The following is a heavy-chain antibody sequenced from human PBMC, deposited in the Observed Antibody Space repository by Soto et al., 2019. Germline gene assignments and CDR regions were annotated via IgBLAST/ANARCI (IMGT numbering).Heavy chain of an antibody. Sequence: QVQLVQSGAEVKKPGASVKVSCKASGYTFTSYAMHWVRQAPGQRPEWMGWINAGNGNTKYSQKFQGRVTITRDTYARTAYIERSSLRSEDTAVYYCARLVKSLGELLDQYYYYYGMDVWAQGTTVTVSS. V-gene: IGHV1-3*01. CDR3: ARLVKSLGELLDQYYYYYGMDV. J-gene: IGHJ6*01. CDR2: INAGNGNT. CDR1: GYTFTSYA. D-gene: IGHD3-10*01.